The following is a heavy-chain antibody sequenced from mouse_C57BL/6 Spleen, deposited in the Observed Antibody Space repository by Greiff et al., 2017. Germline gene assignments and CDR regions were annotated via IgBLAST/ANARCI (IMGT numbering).Heavy chain of an antibody. Sequence: EVQRVESGEGLVKPGGSLKLSCAASGFTFSSYAMSWVRQTPEKRLEWVAYISSGGDYSYYADTVKGRFTISRDNARNTLYLQMSSLKSEDTAMYYCTRSTMTLYYFDYWGQGTTLTFSS. CDR2: ISSGGDYS. J-gene: IGHJ2*01. D-gene: IGHD2-4*01. CDR1: GFTFSSYA. CDR3: TRSTMTLYYFDY. V-gene: IGHV5-9-1*02.